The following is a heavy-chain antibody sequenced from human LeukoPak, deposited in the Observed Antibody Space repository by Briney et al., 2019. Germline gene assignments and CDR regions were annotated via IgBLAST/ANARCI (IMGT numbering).Heavy chain of an antibody. CDR3: AKGVDSSGWDVLDY. CDR1: GFTFSSYW. Sequence: GGSLRLSCAASGFTFSSYWMHWVRQAPGKGLVWVSRINSDGSSTSYADSVKGRFTISRDNAKNTLYLQMNSLGAEDTAVYYCAKGVDSSGWDVLDYWGQGTLVTVSS. D-gene: IGHD6-19*01. CDR2: INSDGSST. J-gene: IGHJ4*02. V-gene: IGHV3-74*01.